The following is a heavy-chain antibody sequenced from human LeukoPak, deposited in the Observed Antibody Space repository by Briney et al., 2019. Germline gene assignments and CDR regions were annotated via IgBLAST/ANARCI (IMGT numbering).Heavy chain of an antibody. Sequence: SETLSLTCAVYGGSFSGYYWSWIRQPPGKGLEWIGGINHSGSTNYNPSLKSRVTISVDTSKNQFSLKLSSVTAADTAVYYCAREVLYCTNGVCYTASLDYWGQGTLVTVSS. CDR3: AREVLYCTNGVCYTASLDY. V-gene: IGHV4-34*01. D-gene: IGHD2-8*01. CDR2: INHSGST. J-gene: IGHJ4*02. CDR1: GGSFSGYY.